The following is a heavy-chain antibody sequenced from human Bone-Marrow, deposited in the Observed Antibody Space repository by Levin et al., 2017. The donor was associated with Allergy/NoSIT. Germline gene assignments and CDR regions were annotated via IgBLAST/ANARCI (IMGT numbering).Heavy chain of an antibody. CDR2: IWYDGSNK. Sequence: SLKISCAASGFTFSSYGMHWVRQAPCKGLEWVAVIWYDGSNKYYADSVKGRFTISRDNSKNTLYLQMNSLRAEDTAVYYCARGNNQFYGMDVWGQGTTVTVSS. J-gene: IGHJ6*02. D-gene: IGHD2/OR15-2a*01. CDR3: ARGNNQFYGMDV. CDR1: GFTFSSYG. V-gene: IGHV3-33*01.